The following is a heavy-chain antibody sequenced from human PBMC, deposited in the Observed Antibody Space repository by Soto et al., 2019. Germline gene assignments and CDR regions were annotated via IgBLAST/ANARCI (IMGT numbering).Heavy chain of an antibody. J-gene: IGHJ4*02. CDR2: ISTYNGNT. V-gene: IGHV1-18*01. CDR1: GYTFTSYG. CDR3: AREPSITIFGVVIREGTDYFDY. Sequence: ASVKVSCKASGYTFTSYGISWVRQAPGQGLEWMGWISTYNGNTNYAQNLQGRVTMTTDTSTSTVYMELRSLRSDDTAVYYCAREPSITIFGVVIREGTDYFDYWGQGTLVTV. D-gene: IGHD3-3*01.